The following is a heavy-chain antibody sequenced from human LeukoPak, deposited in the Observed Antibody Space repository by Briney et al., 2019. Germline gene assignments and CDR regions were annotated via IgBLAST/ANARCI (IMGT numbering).Heavy chain of an antibody. CDR2: VTGRSTNT. D-gene: IGHD3-22*01. CDR3: AKAWRQCDSISNYQTFDI. J-gene: IGHJ3*02. Sequence: PGGPLRLSCVASGFTFCSYGMSWVRRAPGEGVEWVSSVTGRSTNTHCAGSVRSRFTISRDDSKNTLYLQMNSLRADDTAAYYCAKAWRQCDSISNYQTFDIWGQGTMVTVYS. CDR1: GFTFCSYG. V-gene: IGHV3-23*01.